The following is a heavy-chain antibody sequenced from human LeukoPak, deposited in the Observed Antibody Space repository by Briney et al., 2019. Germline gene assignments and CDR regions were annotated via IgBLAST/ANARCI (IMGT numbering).Heavy chain of an antibody. D-gene: IGHD6-13*01. CDR1: GFTFSNFA. CDR2: ISAGGGST. V-gene: IGHV3-23*01. J-gene: IGHJ4*02. CDR3: AKGPYSTSWYGCFDY. Sequence: GGSLRLSCAASGFTFSNFAMSWVRQAPGRGLEWVSDISAGGGSTYYADFVKGRITISRDNSKNTMYLQMNNLRAEDTAVYYCAKGPYSTSWYGCFDYWGQGTLVTVSS.